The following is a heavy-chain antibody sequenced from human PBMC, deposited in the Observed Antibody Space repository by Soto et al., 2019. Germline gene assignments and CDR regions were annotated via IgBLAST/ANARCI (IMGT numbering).Heavy chain of an antibody. CDR3: AREGDIVVVVAATRYNWFDP. Sequence: QVQLVQSGAEVKKPGSSVKVSCKASGGTFSSYAISWVRQAPGQGLEWMGGIIPIFGTANYAQKFQGRVTITADESTSTAYMELSSLRSEDTAVYYCAREGDIVVVVAATRYNWFDPWGQGTLVTVSS. D-gene: IGHD2-15*01. V-gene: IGHV1-69*01. CDR2: IIPIFGTA. CDR1: GGTFSSYA. J-gene: IGHJ5*02.